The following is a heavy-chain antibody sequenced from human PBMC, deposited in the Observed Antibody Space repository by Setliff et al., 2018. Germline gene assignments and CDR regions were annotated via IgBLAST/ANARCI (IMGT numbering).Heavy chain of an antibody. CDR2: IHYSGST. CDR3: ARTGTYRYFDY. J-gene: IGHJ4*02. V-gene: IGHV4-59*08. D-gene: IGHD1-1*01. Sequence: SETLSLTCTVSGGSISTYYWSWIRQPPGKGLEWIGYIHYSGSTNYNPSLKSRVTISVDTSKSQFSLRLNSVTAADTAVYYCARTGTYRYFDYWGRGTLVTVSS. CDR1: GGSISTYY.